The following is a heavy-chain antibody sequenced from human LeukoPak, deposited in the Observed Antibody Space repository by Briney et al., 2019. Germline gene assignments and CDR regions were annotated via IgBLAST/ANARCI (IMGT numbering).Heavy chain of an antibody. J-gene: IGHJ4*02. D-gene: IGHD3-10*01. CDR3: ARDYGSGSYWVGNDC. CDR1: GFTVSSNY. V-gene: IGHV3-53*01. Sequence: GGSLRLSCAASGFTVSSNYMSWVRQAPGKGLEWVSVIYRGGTTYYADSVKGRFTISRDNSKNTLCLQMNSLRAEDTAVYYCARDYGSGSYWVGNDCWGQGTLVTVSS. CDR2: IYRGGTT.